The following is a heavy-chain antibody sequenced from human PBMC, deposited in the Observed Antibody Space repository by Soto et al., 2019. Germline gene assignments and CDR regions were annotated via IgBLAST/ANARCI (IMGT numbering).Heavy chain of an antibody. Sequence: EASVKVSCKASGYTFSDYYIHWVRQAPGQGLEWMGWINPNTNTDVINYAERFQGRVTMTSDTSVTTAYMELSGLKSDDTAVYYCARGPRKQLWVGYFDYWGQGTLVTVSS. J-gene: IGHJ4*02. CDR3: ARGPRKQLWVGYFDY. D-gene: IGHD5-18*01. CDR2: INPNTNTDVI. CDR1: GYTFSDYY. V-gene: IGHV1-2*02.